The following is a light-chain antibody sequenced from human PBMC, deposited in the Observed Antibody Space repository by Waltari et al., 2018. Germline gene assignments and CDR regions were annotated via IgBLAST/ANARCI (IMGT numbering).Light chain of an antibody. CDR1: QSLSYNSNNKNY. V-gene: IGKV4-1*01. Sequence: DIVMTQFPDSLAGSLGERATITCKSSQSLSYNSNNKNYLAWYQQKPGHPPKVLIYWASTRESGVPDRFSGSGSGTDFTLTISNLQADDAAVYYCQQYYSSPRTFGGGTKVEIK. CDR2: WAS. J-gene: IGKJ4*01. CDR3: QQYYSSPRT.